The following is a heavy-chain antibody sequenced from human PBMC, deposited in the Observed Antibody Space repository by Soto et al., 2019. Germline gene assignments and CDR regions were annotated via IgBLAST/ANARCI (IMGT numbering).Heavy chain of an antibody. J-gene: IGHJ5*02. V-gene: IGHV1-69*02. D-gene: IGHD1-1*01. Sequence: QVQLVQSGAEVKKPGSSVKVSCKASGGTFSSYTISWVRQAPGQGLEWMGRIIPILGIANYAQKFQGRVTITADKATSTAYMEMRSRRSEDTAVYYCARVRGGGNGRWFAPWGQGALVTVSS. CDR2: IIPILGIA. CDR3: ARVRGGGNGRWFAP. CDR1: GGTFSSYT.